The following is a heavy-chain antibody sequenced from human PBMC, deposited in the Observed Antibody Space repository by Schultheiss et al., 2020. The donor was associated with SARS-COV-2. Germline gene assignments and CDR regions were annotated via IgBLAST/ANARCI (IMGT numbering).Heavy chain of an antibody. CDR3: AKPPGGYYGNNWFDP. D-gene: IGHD4-17*01. V-gene: IGHV3-30*07. Sequence: GGSLRLSCAASGFTFSSYAMHWVRQAPGKGLEWVAVISYDGSNKYYADSVKGRFTISRDNSKNTLYLQMNSLRAEDTAVYYCAKPPGGYYGNNWFDPWGQGTLVTVSS. CDR1: GFTFSSYA. CDR2: ISYDGSNK. J-gene: IGHJ5*02.